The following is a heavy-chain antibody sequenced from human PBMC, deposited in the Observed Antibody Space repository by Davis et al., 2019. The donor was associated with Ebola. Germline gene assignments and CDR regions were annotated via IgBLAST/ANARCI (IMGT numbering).Heavy chain of an antibody. CDR1: EFTFRSYW. CDR3: ARDLGMGRRVDAFDI. V-gene: IGHV3-74*01. J-gene: IGHJ3*02. D-gene: IGHD7-27*01. Sequence: HTGGSLRLSCAASEFTFRSYWMHWVRQAPGKGLVWVSRINSDGRTTAYADSVKGRFTISRDNAKNTLYLQMNTLRAEDTAVYYCARDLGMGRRVDAFDIWGQGTMVTVSS. CDR2: INSDGRTT.